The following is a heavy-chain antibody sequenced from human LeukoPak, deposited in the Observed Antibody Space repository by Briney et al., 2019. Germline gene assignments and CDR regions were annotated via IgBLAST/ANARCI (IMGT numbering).Heavy chain of an antibody. CDR1: GVSFSIYA. J-gene: IGHJ6*02. Sequence: GASLRLSCAASGVSFSIYAMTWVRQAPGKGLEWVSSIDAGGGDTYHADSVKGRFTISRDNSMNKLYLQMNSLRADDTAVYYCGRPTKYWLVRGNGVDVWGQGTTVTVSS. CDR2: IDAGGGDT. V-gene: IGHV3-23*01. CDR3: GRPTKYWLVRGNGVDV. D-gene: IGHD6-19*01.